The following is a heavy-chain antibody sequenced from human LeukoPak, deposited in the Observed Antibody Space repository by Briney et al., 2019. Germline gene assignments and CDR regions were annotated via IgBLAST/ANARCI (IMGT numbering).Heavy chain of an antibody. CDR1: GYTFTSYD. V-gene: IGHV1-8*01. Sequence: ASVKVSCKASGYTFTSYDINWVRQATGQGLEWMGWMNPNSGNTGYAQKFQGRVTMTRNTSISTAYMEVSSLRSEDTAVYYCARSRPGSYHHVSDYWGQGTLVTVSS. CDR2: MNPNSGNT. D-gene: IGHD1-26*01. CDR3: ARSRPGSYHHVSDY. J-gene: IGHJ4*02.